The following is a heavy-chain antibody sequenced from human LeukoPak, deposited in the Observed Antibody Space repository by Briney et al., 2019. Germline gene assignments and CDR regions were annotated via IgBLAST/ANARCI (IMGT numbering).Heavy chain of an antibody. CDR3: AKIQTTYYYDSSGYTPYDY. J-gene: IGHJ4*02. CDR2: ISGSSGST. V-gene: IGHV3-23*01. D-gene: IGHD3-22*01. Sequence: GGSLRLSCAASGFTFSSYAMSWVRQAPGKGLEWVSAISGSSGSTYYADSVKGRFTISRDNSKNTLYLQMNSLRAEDTAVYYCAKIQTTYYYDSSGYTPYDYWGQGTLVTVSS. CDR1: GFTFSSYA.